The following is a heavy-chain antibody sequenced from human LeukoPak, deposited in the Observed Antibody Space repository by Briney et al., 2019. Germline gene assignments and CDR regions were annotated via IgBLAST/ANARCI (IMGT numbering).Heavy chain of an antibody. CDR2: ISSSSSYI. CDR1: GFTFSSYS. D-gene: IGHD3-22*01. V-gene: IGHV3-21*01. J-gene: IGHJ4*02. Sequence: PGGSLRLSCAASGFTFSSYSMNWVRQAPGKGLEWVSSISSSSSYIYYADSVKGRFTISRDNAKNSLYLQMNSLRAEDTAVYYCASVWDYYDSSGDSWLGYWGQGTLVTVSS. CDR3: ASVWDYYDSSGDSWLGY.